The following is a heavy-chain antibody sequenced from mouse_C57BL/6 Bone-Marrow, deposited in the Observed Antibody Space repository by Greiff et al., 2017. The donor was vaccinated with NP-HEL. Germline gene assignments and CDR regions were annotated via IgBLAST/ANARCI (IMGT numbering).Heavy chain of an antibody. V-gene: IGHV1-75*01. D-gene: IGHD1-1*01. CDR2: IFPGSGST. CDR1: GYTFTDYY. CDR3: ARERYYYGSGHYFDY. Sequence: QVQLKESGPELVKPGASVKISCKASGYTFTDYYINWVKQRPGQGLEWIGWIFPGSGSTYYNEKFRGKATLTVDKSSSTAYMLLSSLTSEDSAVYFCARERYYYGSGHYFDYWGQGTTLTVSS. J-gene: IGHJ2*01.